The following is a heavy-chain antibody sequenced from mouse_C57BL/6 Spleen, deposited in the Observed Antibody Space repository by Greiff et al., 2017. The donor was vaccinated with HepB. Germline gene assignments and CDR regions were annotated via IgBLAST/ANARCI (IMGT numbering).Heavy chain of an antibody. CDR2: IWSDGST. D-gene: IGHD1-1*01. CDR1: GFSLTSYG. Sequence: QVQLKESGPGLVAPSQSLSITCTVSGFSLTSYGVHWVRQPPGKGLEWLVVIWSDGSTTYNSALKSRLSISKDNSKSQVFLKMNSRQTDDTAMYYCARHYYGSSWYFDVWGTGTTVTVSS. J-gene: IGHJ1*03. V-gene: IGHV2-6-1*01. CDR3: ARHYYGSSWYFDV.